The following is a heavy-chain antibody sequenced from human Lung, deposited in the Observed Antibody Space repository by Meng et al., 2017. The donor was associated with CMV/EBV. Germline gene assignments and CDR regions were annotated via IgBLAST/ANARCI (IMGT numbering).Heavy chain of an antibody. D-gene: IGHD3-10*01. CDR3: ARLFHTSLGTNYYYGMDV. V-gene: IGHV1-2*02. CDR2: INPHSGDT. CDR1: GYTFTGYN. Sequence: ASXXVSXNASGYTFTGYNIHWVRQAPGQGLEWMGWINPHSGDTKYAQKFQGRVTLTTDTSINTAYLEVSRLKSDDTAVFFCARLFHTSLGTNYYYGMDVWGLGTTVTVSS. J-gene: IGHJ6*02.